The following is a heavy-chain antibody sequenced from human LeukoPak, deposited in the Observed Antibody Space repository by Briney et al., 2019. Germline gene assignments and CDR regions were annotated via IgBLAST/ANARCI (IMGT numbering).Heavy chain of an antibody. V-gene: IGHV3-23*01. D-gene: IGHD6-19*01. J-gene: IGHJ5*01. Sequence: GGSLRLSCAASGFAFSFYAMSWLRQPPGKGREWVSTINANRGTTSYADSVRGRFTISSDNSKNTLYLQVNTLRADDTATYYCAKPISGGLAVTADWFHPWGQGTLVVVSS. CDR3: AKPISGGLAVTADWFHP. CDR1: GFAFSFYA. CDR2: INANRGTT.